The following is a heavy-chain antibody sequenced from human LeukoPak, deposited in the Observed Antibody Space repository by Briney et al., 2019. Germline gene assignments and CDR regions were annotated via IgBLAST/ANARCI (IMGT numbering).Heavy chain of an antibody. V-gene: IGHV3-23*01. J-gene: IGHJ3*02. CDR1: GFTFSSYA. Sequence: GGSLRLSCAASGFTFSSYAMSWVRQAPGKGLEWVSAISGSGGSTYYADSVKGRFTISRDNSKNTLYLQMNSLRAEDTAVYYCARDPGILYAFDIWGQGTMVTVSS. CDR2: ISGSGGST. CDR3: ARDPGILYAFDI.